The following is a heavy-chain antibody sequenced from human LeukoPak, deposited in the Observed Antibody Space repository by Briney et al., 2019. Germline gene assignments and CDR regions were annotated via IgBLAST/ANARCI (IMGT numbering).Heavy chain of an antibody. Sequence: MSSETLSLTCAVYGGSFSGCYWSWIRQPPGKALEWIGEINHSGSTNYNPSLESRVTISVDTSKNQFSLKLSSVTAADTAVYYCARDNVIFGSGLGYGSGLNWFDPWGQGTLVTVSS. J-gene: IGHJ5*02. CDR2: INHSGST. CDR3: ARDNVIFGSGLGYGSGLNWFDP. V-gene: IGHV4-34*01. D-gene: IGHD3-10*01. CDR1: GGSFSGCY.